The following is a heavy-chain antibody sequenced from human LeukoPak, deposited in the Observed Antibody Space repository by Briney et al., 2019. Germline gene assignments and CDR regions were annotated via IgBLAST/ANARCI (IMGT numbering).Heavy chain of an antibody. D-gene: IGHD2-21*02. J-gene: IGHJ4*02. CDR1: GGSFSGYY. V-gene: IGHV4-34*01. CDR2: INHSGST. CDR3: AGRTDCGGDCYSPYYFDY. Sequence: SETLSLTCAVYGGSFSGYYWSWIRQPPGKGLEWIGEINHSGSTNYNPSLKSRVTISVDTSKNQFSLKLSSVTAADTAVYYCAGRTDCGGDCYSPYYFDYWGQGTLVTVSS.